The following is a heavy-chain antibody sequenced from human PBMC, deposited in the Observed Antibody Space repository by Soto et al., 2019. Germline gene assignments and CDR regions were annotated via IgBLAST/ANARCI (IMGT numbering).Heavy chain of an antibody. CDR1: GDSISGSS. D-gene: IGHD2-8*02. CDR2: MYFSGST. V-gene: IGHV4-59*12. J-gene: IGHJ4*02. Sequence: SETLSLTCTVSGDSISGSSWSWIRQPPGKGLEWIACMYFSGSTNYNPSLKSRVTISVDTSKNQFSLKLTSVTAADTAVYYCARDKITGLFDYWGQGTLVTVSS. CDR3: ARDKITGLFDY.